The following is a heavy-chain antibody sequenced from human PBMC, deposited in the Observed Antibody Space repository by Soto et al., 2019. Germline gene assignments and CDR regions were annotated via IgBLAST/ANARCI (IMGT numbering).Heavy chain of an antibody. CDR1: GGSVSSGSYY. CDR2: IYYSGST. Sequence: SETLSLTCTVSGGSVSSGSYYWSWIRQPPGKGLEWIGYIYYSGSTNYNPSPKSRLTISVDTSKNQFSLKLSSVTAADTAVYYCARGKMPGDAFDIWGQGTMVTVSS. V-gene: IGHV4-61*01. CDR3: ARGKMPGDAFDI. D-gene: IGHD2-2*01. J-gene: IGHJ3*02.